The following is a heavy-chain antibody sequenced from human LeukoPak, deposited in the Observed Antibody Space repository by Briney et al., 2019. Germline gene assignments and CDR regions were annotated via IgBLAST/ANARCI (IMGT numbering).Heavy chain of an antibody. CDR2: IYSSGST. V-gene: IGHV4-4*07. CDR1: GGSLNSYY. Sequence: PSETLSLTCSVSGGSLNSYYWTWIRQPAGRGLEWIGRIYSSGSTNYNPSLKSRVTMSVDTSKNQFSLKLSSVTATDTAVYYCARTMTTVTTHSDYWGQGTLVTVSS. CDR3: ARTMTTVTTHSDY. D-gene: IGHD4-17*01. J-gene: IGHJ4*02.